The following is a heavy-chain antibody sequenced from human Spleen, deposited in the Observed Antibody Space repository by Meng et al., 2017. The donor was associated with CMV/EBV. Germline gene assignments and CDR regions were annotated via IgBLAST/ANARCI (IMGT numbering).Heavy chain of an antibody. CDR2: ISAYNGNT. J-gene: IGHJ4*02. Sequence: ASVKVSCKASGYTFTSYGISWVRQAPGQGLEWMGWISAYNGNTNYAQNLQGRVTMTTDTSTNTAYMELRSLRSDDTAVYYCATGYCSSTSCYVLDYWGQGTLVTVSS. CDR1: GYTFTSYG. V-gene: IGHV1-18*01. D-gene: IGHD2-2*01. CDR3: ATGYCSSTSCYVLDY.